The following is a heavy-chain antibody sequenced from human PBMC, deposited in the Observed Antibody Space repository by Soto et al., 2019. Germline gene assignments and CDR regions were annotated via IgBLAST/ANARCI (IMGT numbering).Heavy chain of an antibody. CDR1: GYSFTSYW. J-gene: IGHJ6*02. CDR2: IYPGDSDT. CDR3: TLFIAAAGKDYYYYGMDV. D-gene: IGHD6-13*01. V-gene: IGHV5-51*01. Sequence: GESLKISCKGSGYSFTSYWIGWVRQMPGKGLEWMGIIYPGDSDTRYSPSFQGQVTISADKSISTAYLQWSSLKASDTAMYYCTLFIAAAGKDYYYYGMDVWGQGTTVTVSS.